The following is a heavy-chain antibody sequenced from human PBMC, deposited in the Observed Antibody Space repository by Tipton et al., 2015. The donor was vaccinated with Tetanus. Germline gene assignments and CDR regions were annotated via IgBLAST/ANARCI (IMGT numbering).Heavy chain of an antibody. Sequence: LVKPSQTLTLTCTFSGFSLSTSGVGVGWIRQPPGKALEWLALIYWNDDKRYSPSLKSRLTITKDTSKNQVVLTMTNMDPVDTATYYCAHSRIAVAGSLNTYFDYWGQGTLVTVSS. J-gene: IGHJ4*02. CDR2: IYWNDDK. CDR1: GFSLSTSGVG. V-gene: IGHV2-5*01. D-gene: IGHD6-19*01. CDR3: AHSRIAVAGSLNTYFDY.